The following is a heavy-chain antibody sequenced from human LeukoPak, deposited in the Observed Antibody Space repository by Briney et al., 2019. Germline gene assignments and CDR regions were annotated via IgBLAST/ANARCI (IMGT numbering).Heavy chain of an antibody. D-gene: IGHD1-1*01. Sequence: PGGSLRLSCAASGFTFSSYSMNWVRQAPGKGLEWVSYISSTSSIIYYADSLKGRFTISRDNAKNSLYLQMNSLRAEDTAVYYCARDRGHDSYMDVWGKGTTVTVSS. J-gene: IGHJ6*03. CDR3: ARDRGHDSYMDV. CDR2: ISSTSSII. V-gene: IGHV3-48*01. CDR1: GFTFSSYS.